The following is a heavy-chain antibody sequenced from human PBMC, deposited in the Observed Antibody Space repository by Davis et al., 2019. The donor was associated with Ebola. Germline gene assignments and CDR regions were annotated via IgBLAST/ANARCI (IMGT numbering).Heavy chain of an antibody. CDR2: INHSGST. V-gene: IGHV4-34*01. D-gene: IGHD3-3*01. CDR3: ARDSYDFWSGYYAGIWFDP. Sequence: SETLSLTCAVYGGSFSGYYWSWIRQPPGKGLEWIGEINHSGSTTYNPSLKSRVTISVDTSKNQFSLKLSSVTAADTAVYYCARDSYDFWSGYYAGIWFDPWGQGTLVTVSS. CDR1: GGSFSGYY. J-gene: IGHJ5*02.